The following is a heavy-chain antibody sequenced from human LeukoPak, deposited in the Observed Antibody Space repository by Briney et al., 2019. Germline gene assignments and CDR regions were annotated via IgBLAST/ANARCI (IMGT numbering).Heavy chain of an antibody. CDR2: IYHSGST. V-gene: IGHV4-38-2*02. D-gene: IGHD4-23*01. CDR1: GYSISSGYY. Sequence: PSETLSLTCTVSGYSISSGYYWGWIRQPPGKGLEWIGSIYHSGSTYYNPSLKSRVTISVDTSKNQFSLKLGSVTAADTAVYYCLAGYGGQFDYWGQGTLVTVSS. J-gene: IGHJ4*02. CDR3: LAGYGGQFDY.